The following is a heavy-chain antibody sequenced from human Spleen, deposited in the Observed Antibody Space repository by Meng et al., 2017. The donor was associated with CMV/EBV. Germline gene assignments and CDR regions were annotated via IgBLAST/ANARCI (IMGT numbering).Heavy chain of an antibody. J-gene: IGHJ4*02. CDR2: IKSKTDGGTT. Sequence: GESLKISCAASRFTFSGYAMSWVRQAPGKGLEWVGRIKSKTDGGTTDYAAPVKGRFTISRDDSKNTLYLQMNSLKTEDTAVYYCTTDLAAAGPYYFDYWGQGTLVTVSS. CDR1: RFTFSGYA. CDR3: TTDLAAAGPYYFDY. V-gene: IGHV3-15*01. D-gene: IGHD6-13*01.